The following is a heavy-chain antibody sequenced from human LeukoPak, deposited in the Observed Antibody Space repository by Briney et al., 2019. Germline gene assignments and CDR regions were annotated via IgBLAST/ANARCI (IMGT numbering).Heavy chain of an antibody. V-gene: IGHV3-21*01. CDR3: AIDYSSSWYRRNWFDP. CDR1: GFTFSSYS. CDR2: ITSSSSYI. D-gene: IGHD6-13*01. Sequence: GGSLRLSCAASGFTFSSYSMNWVRQAPGKWLEWVSSITSSSSYIYYADSVKGRFTISRDNAKNSLYLQMNSLRAEDTAAYYCAIDYSSSWYRRNWFDPSGQGTLVTVSP. J-gene: IGHJ5*02.